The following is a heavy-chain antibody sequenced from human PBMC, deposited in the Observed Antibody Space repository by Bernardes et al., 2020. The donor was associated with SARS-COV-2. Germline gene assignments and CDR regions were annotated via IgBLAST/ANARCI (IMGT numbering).Heavy chain of an antibody. CDR1: GFTFSSYG. J-gene: IGHJ6*02. V-gene: IGHV3-33*01. D-gene: IGHD3-10*01. CDR3: ARELLLWSYGMDV. CDR2: IWYDGSNK. Sequence: GRSLRLSCAASGFTFSSYGMHWVRQAQGKGLEWVAVIWYDGSNKYYADSVKGRFTISRDNSKNTLYLQMNSLRAEDTAVYYCARELLLWSYGMDVWGQGTTVTVYS.